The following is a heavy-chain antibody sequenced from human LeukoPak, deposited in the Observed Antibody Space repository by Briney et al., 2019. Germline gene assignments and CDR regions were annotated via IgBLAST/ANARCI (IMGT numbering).Heavy chain of an antibody. Sequence: PGGSLRLSCAASGFTFSSYGMHWVRQAPGKGLEWVAVISYDGSNKYYADSVKGRFTISRDNSKNTLYLQMNSLRVEDTAIYYCAREHWSTPDCWGQGTLVTVSS. CDR1: GFTFSSYG. CDR3: AREHWSTPDC. D-gene: IGHD2-8*02. J-gene: IGHJ4*02. V-gene: IGHV3-30*03. CDR2: ISYDGSNK.